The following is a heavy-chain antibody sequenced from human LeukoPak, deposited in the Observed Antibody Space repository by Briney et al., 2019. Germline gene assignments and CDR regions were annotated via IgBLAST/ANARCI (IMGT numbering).Heavy chain of an antibody. Sequence: ASVKVSCRASGYTFTSYAMNWVRQAPGQGLEWMGWINTNTGNPTYAQGFTGRFVFSLDTSVSTAYLQISSLKAEDTAVYYCARLASSSIATPTLDYWGQGTLVTVSS. D-gene: IGHD6-6*01. J-gene: IGHJ4*02. CDR2: INTNTGNP. V-gene: IGHV7-4-1*02. CDR3: ARLASSSIATPTLDY. CDR1: GYTFTSYA.